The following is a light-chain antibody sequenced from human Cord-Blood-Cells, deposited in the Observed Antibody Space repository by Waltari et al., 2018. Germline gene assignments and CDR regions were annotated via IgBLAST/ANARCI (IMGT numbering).Light chain of an antibody. CDR1: HLGDKY. V-gene: IGLV3-1*01. J-gene: IGLJ2*01. CDR3: QAWDSSTAV. Sequence: SYELTQPPSVSVSLGQTASITCSGDHLGDKYACWYQQKPGQSPVLVIYQDSKRPSGIPERFSGSNAGNTATLTISGTQAMDEADYYCQAWDSSTAVFGGGTKLTVL. CDR2: QDS.